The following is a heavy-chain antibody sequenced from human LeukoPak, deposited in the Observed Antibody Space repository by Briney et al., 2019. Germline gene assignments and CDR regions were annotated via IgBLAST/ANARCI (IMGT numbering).Heavy chain of an antibody. CDR3: ITDRRASAGTYDY. D-gene: IGHD6-13*01. Sequence: GGSLRLSCAASGFTFSNAWMSWVRQAPGKGLEWVGRIKSKTDGGTTDYAAPVKGRFTISRDDSKNTLYLQMNSLKTEDTAVYYCITDRRASAGTYDYWGQGTLVTVSS. V-gene: IGHV3-15*01. CDR2: IKSKTDGGTT. CDR1: GFTFSNAW. J-gene: IGHJ4*02.